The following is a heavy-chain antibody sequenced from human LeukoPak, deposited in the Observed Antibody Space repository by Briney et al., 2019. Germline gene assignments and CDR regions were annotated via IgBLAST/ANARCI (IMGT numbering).Heavy chain of an antibody. D-gene: IGHD2-15*01. V-gene: IGHV1-69*13. Sequence: SVKVSCRASGGTFSSYAISWVRQAPGQGLEWMGGIIPIFGTANYAQKFQGRVTITADESTSTAYMELSSLRSEDTAVYYCASPYQVVPSVANYYGMDVWGQGTTVTVSS. CDR2: IIPIFGTA. CDR1: GGTFSSYA. CDR3: ASPYQVVPSVANYYGMDV. J-gene: IGHJ6*02.